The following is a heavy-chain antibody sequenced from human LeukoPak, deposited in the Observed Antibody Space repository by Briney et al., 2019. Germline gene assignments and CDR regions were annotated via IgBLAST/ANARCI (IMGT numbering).Heavy chain of an antibody. CDR3: ARAPLGTLTDLYYFDY. Sequence: SETLSLTCTVSGGSISSGGYYWSWIRQHPGKGLEWIGYIYYSGSTYYNPSLKSRVTISVDTSKNQFSLKLSSVTAADTAVYYCARAPLGTLTDLYYFDYWGQGTLVTVSS. CDR1: GGSISSGGYY. V-gene: IGHV4-31*03. CDR2: IYYSGST. J-gene: IGHJ4*02. D-gene: IGHD1-14*01.